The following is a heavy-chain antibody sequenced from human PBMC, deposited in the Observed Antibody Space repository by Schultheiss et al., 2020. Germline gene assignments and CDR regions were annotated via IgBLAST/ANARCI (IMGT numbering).Heavy chain of an antibody. D-gene: IGHD4-17*01. CDR2: IYYSGST. CDR1: GGSISSYY. CDR3: ARDRGVTVSPYYYYYMDV. J-gene: IGHJ6*03. V-gene: IGHV4-59*01. Sequence: SETLSLTCTVSGGSISSYYWSWIRQPPGKGLEWIGYIYYSGSTNYNPSLKSRVTISVDTSKNQFSLKLSSVTAADTAVYYCARDRGVTVSPYYYYYMDVWGKGTTVTVSS.